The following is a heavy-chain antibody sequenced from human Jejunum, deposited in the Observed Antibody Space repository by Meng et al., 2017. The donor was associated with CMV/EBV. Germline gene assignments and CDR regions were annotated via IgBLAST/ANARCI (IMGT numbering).Heavy chain of an antibody. V-gene: IGHV1-2*06. CDR1: FTAYY. D-gene: IGHD3-22*01. CDR3: ARAYDPTGFFNIWSFYFDY. Sequence: FTAYYIHWVRQAPGQGLEWMGRINHNNGVTDYAQNFQGRVTMTRDTSFSTAYMELSSLRSDDTAIYYCARAYDPTGFFNIWSFYFDYWGQGSLVTVSS. CDR2: INHNNGVT. J-gene: IGHJ4*02.